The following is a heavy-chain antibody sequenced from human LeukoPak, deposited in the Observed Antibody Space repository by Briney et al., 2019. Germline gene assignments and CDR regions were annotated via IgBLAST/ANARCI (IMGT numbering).Heavy chain of an antibody. J-gene: IGHJ4*02. D-gene: IGHD6-13*01. CDR3: AKDRVAAAGPDY. Sequence: GGSLRLSCAASGFTFSSYAMSWVRQAPGKGLEWGSAINGRGGSTYYEDSVKGRFTISRDNSQNTLYLQMNRLRAEDTAVYYCAKDRVAAAGPDYWGQGTLVTVSS. CDR2: INGRGGST. V-gene: IGHV3-23*01. CDR1: GFTFSSYA.